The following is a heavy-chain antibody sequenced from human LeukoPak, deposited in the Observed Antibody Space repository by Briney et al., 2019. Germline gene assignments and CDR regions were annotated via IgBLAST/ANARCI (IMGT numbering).Heavy chain of an antibody. J-gene: IGHJ4*02. V-gene: IGHV1-69*06. CDR2: IIPIFGTA. D-gene: IGHD5-24*01. CDR3: ARGRDGYNYDFDY. Sequence: GAAVKVSCKASGGTFSSYAISWVRQAPGQGLEWMGGIIPIFGTANYAQKFQGRVTITADKSTSTAYMELSSLRSEDTAVYYCARGRDGYNYDFDYWGQGTLVTVSS. CDR1: GGTFSSYA.